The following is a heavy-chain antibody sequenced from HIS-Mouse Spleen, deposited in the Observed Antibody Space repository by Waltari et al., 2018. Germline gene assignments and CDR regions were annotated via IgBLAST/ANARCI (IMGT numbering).Heavy chain of an antibody. CDR3: ASDSWTGYSSGWQGYYFDY. Sequence: QVQLQESGPGLVKPSETLSLTCTVSGGSISSYYWSWIRQPAGKGREWIGRIDTSGSTNCNPTLKGRVTMAVDTSKSQFSLKLGSVTAADTAVYYCASDSWTGYSSGWQGYYFDYWGQGTLVTVSS. V-gene: IGHV4-4*07. J-gene: IGHJ4*02. CDR2: IDTSGST. CDR1: GGSISSYY. D-gene: IGHD6-19*01.